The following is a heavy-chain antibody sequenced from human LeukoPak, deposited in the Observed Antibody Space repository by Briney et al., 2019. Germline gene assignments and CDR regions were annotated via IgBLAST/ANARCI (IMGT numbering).Heavy chain of an antibody. J-gene: IGHJ4*01. V-gene: IGHV3-33*01. CDR2: IWYDGSNK. CDR3: ARVGYSYGYSRDY. Sequence: GGSLRLSCAASGFTFSSYGMHWVRQAPGKGLEWVAVIWYDGSNKYYADSVKGRFTISRDNSKNTLYLQMNSLRAEDTAVYYCARVGYSYGYSRDYWGHGTLVTVSS. D-gene: IGHD5-18*01. CDR1: GFTFSSYG.